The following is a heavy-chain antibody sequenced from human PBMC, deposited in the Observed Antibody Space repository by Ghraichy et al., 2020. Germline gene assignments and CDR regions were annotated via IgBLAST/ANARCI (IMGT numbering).Heavy chain of an antibody. Sequence: SETLSLTCTVSGGSISSGSYYWGWIRQPPGKGLEWIASVYYSGTAYYNPSLKSRVSISVETSKNQFSLDLTSVTAADTAVYYCVTHLTSIVSGKKLFNWFDPWCQGTLVIVSS. D-gene: IGHD5/OR15-5a*01. V-gene: IGHV4-39*01. J-gene: IGHJ5*02. CDR2: VYYSGTA. CDR3: VTHLTSIVSGKKLFNWFDP. CDR1: GGSISSGSYY.